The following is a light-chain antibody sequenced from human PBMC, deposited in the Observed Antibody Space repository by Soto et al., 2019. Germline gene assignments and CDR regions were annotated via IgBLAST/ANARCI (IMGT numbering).Light chain of an antibody. CDR3: QQSYTSPPT. CDR2: GAS. Sequence: DIQMTQSPSSLSASVGARVPMICRASETIRMYLNWYQQRPGKAPNFMIYGASRLHSGVPSRFSGSRSGTDCTLTISSLQPEDVATYFCQQSYTSPPTFGQGTKVDIK. V-gene: IGKV1-39*01. J-gene: IGKJ1*01. CDR1: ETIRMY.